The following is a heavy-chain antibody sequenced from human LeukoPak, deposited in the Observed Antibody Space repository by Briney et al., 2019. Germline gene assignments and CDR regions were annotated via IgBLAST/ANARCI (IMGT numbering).Heavy chain of an antibody. Sequence: SETLSLTCAVYGGSFSGYYWSWVRQHPGKGLEWIAYIYYNGHTFYNPSLQSRITISIDTSKNQFSLKVTSLTGADTAVYYCARMYCNGDSCGWFDPWGQGTLVTVSS. CDR2: IYYNGHT. CDR1: GGSFSGYY. D-gene: IGHD2-15*01. J-gene: IGHJ5*02. CDR3: ARMYCNGDSCGWFDP. V-gene: IGHV4-31*11.